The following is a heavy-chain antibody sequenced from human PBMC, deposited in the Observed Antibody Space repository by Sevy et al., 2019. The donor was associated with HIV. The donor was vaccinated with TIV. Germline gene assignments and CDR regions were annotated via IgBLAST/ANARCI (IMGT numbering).Heavy chain of an antibody. CDR2: ISGSGGTT. J-gene: IGHJ4*01. CDR1: GFTFSSYG. Sequence: GGSLRLSCAASGFTFSSYGMSWVRQAPGKGLEWVSGISGSGGTTYYADSVKGRFTISRDNSKNTVYLQMNSLRADDTAVYYCAKVSILWRTTGAYLDYWGHGILVTVSS. V-gene: IGHV3-23*01. D-gene: IGHD2-21*01. CDR3: AKVSILWRTTGAYLDY.